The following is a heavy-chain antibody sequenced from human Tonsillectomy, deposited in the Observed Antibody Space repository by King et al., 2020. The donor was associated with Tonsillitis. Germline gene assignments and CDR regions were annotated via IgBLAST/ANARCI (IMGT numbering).Heavy chain of an antibody. J-gene: IGHJ1*01. V-gene: IGHV3-15*01. CDR3: TTDLTYYLDTSGYYKNPRFEYLQH. CDR2: IKSKTDGGTT. D-gene: IGHD3-22*01. Sequence: VQLVESGGGLVKPGGSLRLSCAASGFTFSNAWMSWVRQAPGKGLEWVGRIKSKTDGGTTDYAAPVKGRFTISRDDSKNTLYLQMNSLKTEDTAVYYCTTDLTYYLDTSGYYKNPRFEYLQHWGQGTLVTVSS. CDR1: GFTFSNAW.